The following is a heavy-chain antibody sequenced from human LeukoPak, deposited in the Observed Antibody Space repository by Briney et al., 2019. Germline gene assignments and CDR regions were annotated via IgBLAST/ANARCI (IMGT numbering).Heavy chain of an antibody. CDR2: ISYDGSNK. CDR3: ATTRVTHYYFDY. V-gene: IGHV3-30-3*01. D-gene: IGHD4-23*01. CDR1: GFTFSSYA. J-gene: IGHJ4*02. Sequence: GGSLRLSCAASGFTFSSYAMHWVRQAPGKGLEWVAVISYDGSNKYYADSVKGRFTISRDNSKNTLYLQMSSLRAEDTAVYYCATTRVTHYYFDYWGQGTLVTVSS.